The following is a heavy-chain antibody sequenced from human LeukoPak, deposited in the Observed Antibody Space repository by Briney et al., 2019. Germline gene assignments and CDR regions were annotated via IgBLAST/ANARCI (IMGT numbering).Heavy chain of an antibody. CDR1: GGSISSYY. J-gene: IGHJ4*02. CDR3: ARAQSGSYWFDY. Sequence: SETLSLTCTVSGGSISSYYWSWIRQPPGKGLEWIGEINHSGSTNYNPSLKSRVTISVDTSKNQFSLKLSSVTAADTAVYYCARAQSGSYWFDYWGQGTLVTVSS. CDR2: INHSGST. D-gene: IGHD1-26*01. V-gene: IGHV4-34*01.